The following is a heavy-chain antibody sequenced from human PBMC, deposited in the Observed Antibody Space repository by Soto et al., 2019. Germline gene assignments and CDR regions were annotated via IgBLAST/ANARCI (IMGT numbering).Heavy chain of an antibody. V-gene: IGHV4-34*01. CDR2: INHSGST. Sequence: SETLSLTCAVYGGSFSGYYWSWIRQPPGKGLEWIGEINHSGSTNYNPSLKSRVTISVDTSKNQFSLKLSSLPAADTAVYYCAPVAYCKGKKWLGRDYWGEGTLVTVSA. CDR1: GGSFSGYY. J-gene: IGHJ4*02. CDR3: APVAYCKGKKWLGRDY. D-gene: IGHD6-19*01.